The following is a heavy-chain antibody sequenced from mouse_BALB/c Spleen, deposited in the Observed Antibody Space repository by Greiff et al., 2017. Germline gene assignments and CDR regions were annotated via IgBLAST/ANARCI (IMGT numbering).Heavy chain of an antibody. CDR3: ARDNRYDEWFAY. CDR1: GFTFTDYY. D-gene: IGHD2-14*01. V-gene: IGHV7-3*02. J-gene: IGHJ3*01. CDR2: IRNKANGYTT. Sequence: EVKLVESGGGLVQPGGSLRLSCATSGFTFTDYYMSWVRQPPGKALEWLGFIRNKANGYTTEYSASVKGRFTISRDNSQSILYLQMNTLRAEDSATYYCARDNRYDEWFAYWGQGTLVTVSA.